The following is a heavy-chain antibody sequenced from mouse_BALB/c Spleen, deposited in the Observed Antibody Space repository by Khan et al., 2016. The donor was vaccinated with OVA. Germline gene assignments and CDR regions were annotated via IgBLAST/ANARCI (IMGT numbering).Heavy chain of an antibody. CDR1: GFTFSTYG. D-gene: IGHD1-1*01. J-gene: IGHJ3*01. V-gene: IGHV5-6*01. CDR3: SRLAYYYNSEGFAY. Sequence: EVELVESGGDLVKPGGSLNLSCAASGFTFSTYGMSWVRQTPDKRLEWVATINTGGSYTYYPDSVKGRFTISRDNAKNTLYLQMSSLKSEDTAMYYCSRLAYYYNSEGFAYWGQGTLVTVSA. CDR2: INTGGSYT.